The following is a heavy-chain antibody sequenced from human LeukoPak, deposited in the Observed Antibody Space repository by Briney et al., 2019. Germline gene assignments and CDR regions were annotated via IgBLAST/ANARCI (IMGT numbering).Heavy chain of an antibody. CDR1: RFTFDDYA. Sequence: GRSLRLSCATSRFTFDDYAMHWVRQAPGMGLEWVSGISWNNDNIGYADSAKGRFTISRDNAKNSLYLEMNSLRPEDTAFYYCAKGKGGKSSTSWHAGYSHHWGQGTLVTVSS. J-gene: IGHJ1*01. CDR3: AKGKGGKSSTSWHAGYSHH. D-gene: IGHD6-13*01. CDR2: ISWNNDNI. V-gene: IGHV3-9*01.